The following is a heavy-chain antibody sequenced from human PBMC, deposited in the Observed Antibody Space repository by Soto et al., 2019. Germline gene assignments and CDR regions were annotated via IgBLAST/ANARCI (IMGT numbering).Heavy chain of an antibody. D-gene: IGHD1-1*01. CDR1: GFTFSSYA. CDR2: ISYDGSNK. J-gene: IGHJ6*02. V-gene: IGHV3-30-3*01. CDR3: ARDRLRYNWNDFPYYYYGMDV. Sequence: QVQLVESGGGVVQPGRSLRLSCAASGFTFSSYAMHWVRQAPGKGLEWVAVISYDGSNKYYADSVKGRFTISRDNSKNTLYLQMNSLRAEDTAVYYCARDRLRYNWNDFPYYYYGMDVWGQGTTATVSS.